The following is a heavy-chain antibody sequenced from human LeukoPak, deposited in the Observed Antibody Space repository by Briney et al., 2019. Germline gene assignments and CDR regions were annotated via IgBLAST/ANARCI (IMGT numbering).Heavy chain of an antibody. CDR2: IYYSGST. CDR3: ARDSVVRPAETA. V-gene: IGHV4-59*06. CDR1: GVSISSYH. D-gene: IGHD5-24*01. J-gene: IGHJ3*01. Sequence: SETLSLTCTVSGVSISSYHWSWIRQPPGKGLEWIGYIYYSGSTYYNPSLKSRVTISVDTSKNQFSLKLSSVTAADTAVYYCARDSVVRPAETAWGQGTMVTVSS.